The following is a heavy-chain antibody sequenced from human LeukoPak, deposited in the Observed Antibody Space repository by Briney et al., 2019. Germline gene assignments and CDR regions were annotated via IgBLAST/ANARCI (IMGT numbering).Heavy chain of an antibody. CDR3: ARGRDGYNSGAFDI. V-gene: IGHV3-11*04. CDR1: GFTFTDYY. Sequence: GGSLRLSCAASGFTFTDYYMSWIRQAPGKGLEWVSYISNSGSSTYYADSVKGRFAIPRDIAKNSLYLQMNSLRAEDTAVYSCARGRDGYNSGAFDIWGQGTMVTVSS. D-gene: IGHD5-24*01. CDR2: ISNSGSST. J-gene: IGHJ3*02.